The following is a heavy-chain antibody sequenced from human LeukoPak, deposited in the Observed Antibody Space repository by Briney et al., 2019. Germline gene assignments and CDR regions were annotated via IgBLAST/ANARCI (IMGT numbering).Heavy chain of an antibody. Sequence: GASVKVSCKASGYTFTSYDINWVRQATGQGLEWMGWMNPNSGNTGYAQKFQGRVTMTRNTSISTAYMELSSLRSEDTAVYYCARGYVGATEYWLDPWGQGTLVTVSS. CDR1: GYTFTSYD. D-gene: IGHD1-26*01. J-gene: IGHJ5*02. CDR2: MNPNSGNT. V-gene: IGHV1-8*01. CDR3: ARGYVGATEYWLDP.